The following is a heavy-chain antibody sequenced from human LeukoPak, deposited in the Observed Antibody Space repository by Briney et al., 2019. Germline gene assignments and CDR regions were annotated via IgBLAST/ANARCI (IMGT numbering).Heavy chain of an antibody. V-gene: IGHV3-21*01. J-gene: IGHJ6*02. CDR2: ISSSSSYI. D-gene: IGHD4-17*01. CDR3: ARDYGDFGMDV. CDR1: GSTFSNYA. Sequence: GGSLRLSCAASGSTFSNYAMHWVRQAPGKGLEWVSSISSSSSYIYYADSVKGRFTISRDNAKDSLYLQMNSLRAEDTAVYYCARDYGDFGMDVWGQGTTVTVSS.